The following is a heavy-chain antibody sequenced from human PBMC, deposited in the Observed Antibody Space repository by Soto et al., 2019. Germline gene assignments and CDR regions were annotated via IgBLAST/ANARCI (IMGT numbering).Heavy chain of an antibody. V-gene: IGHV3-30*18. J-gene: IGHJ4*02. Sequence: PGGSLRLSCAASGFTFSSYVMHWVRQAPGKGLEWVAVISYDGSNKYYADSVKGRFTISRDNSKNTLYLQMNSLRAEDTAVYYCAKESLAYCGGDCLFPFDYWAQGTLVTVSS. CDR2: ISYDGSNK. CDR1: GFTFSSYV. CDR3: AKESLAYCGGDCLFPFDY. D-gene: IGHD2-21*02.